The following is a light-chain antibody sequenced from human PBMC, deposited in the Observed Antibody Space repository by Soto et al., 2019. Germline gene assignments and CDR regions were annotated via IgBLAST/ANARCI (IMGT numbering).Light chain of an antibody. CDR1: QGLSSS. Sequence: DIQMTQSPPSLSAHVGDRVTITCRASQGLSSSVAWYQQKPGKVPKLLIYGASTLQSGVPSRFSGSGSGTEFILPISSLQPEDVATYYCQKYASAPGFTFGPGTKVDIK. CDR2: GAS. V-gene: IGKV1-27*01. CDR3: QKYASAPGFT. J-gene: IGKJ3*01.